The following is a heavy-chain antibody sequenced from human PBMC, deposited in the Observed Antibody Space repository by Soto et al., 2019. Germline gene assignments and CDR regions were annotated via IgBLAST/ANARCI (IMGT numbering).Heavy chain of an antibody. J-gene: IGHJ4*02. CDR3: ASSYGNAWYTY. V-gene: IGHV4-59*01. Sequence: PSETLSLTCTVSGGSISNYYWSWIRQPPGKGLEWIGYIHYSGYTKYNPSLKSRVAISVDKSKNEFTLQLTSVTAADTAVYYCASSYGNAWYTYWGQGIQVTVSS. CDR1: GGSISNYY. CDR2: IHYSGYT. D-gene: IGHD6-13*01.